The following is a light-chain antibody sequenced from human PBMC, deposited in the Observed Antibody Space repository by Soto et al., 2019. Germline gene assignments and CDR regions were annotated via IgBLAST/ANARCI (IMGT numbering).Light chain of an antibody. CDR3: QQTYSISPIT. CDR2: AAS. V-gene: IGKV1-39*01. CDR1: QSISSD. J-gene: IGKJ5*01. Sequence: DLQMTQSPSSLSASVGDRVTITCRASQSISSDLNWYQQRPGKAPNLLIYAASSLQSGVPTRFSGSGSGTDFTLTISSLQPEDFATYYCQQTYSISPITFGQGTRLEIK.